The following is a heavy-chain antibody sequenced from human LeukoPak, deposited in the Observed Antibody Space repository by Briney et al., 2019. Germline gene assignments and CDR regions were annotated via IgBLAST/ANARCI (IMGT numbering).Heavy chain of an antibody. J-gene: IGHJ3*02. D-gene: IGHD3-22*01. Sequence: ASVRVSCKASGYTFTGYYMHWVRQAPGQWLEWMGRINPNSGGTNYAQKFQGRVTMTRDTSISTAYMELSRLRSDDTAVYYCARETYYYDSSGYIHDAFDIWGQGTMVTVSS. V-gene: IGHV1-2*06. CDR1: GYTFTGYY. CDR3: ARETYYYDSSGYIHDAFDI. CDR2: INPNSGGT.